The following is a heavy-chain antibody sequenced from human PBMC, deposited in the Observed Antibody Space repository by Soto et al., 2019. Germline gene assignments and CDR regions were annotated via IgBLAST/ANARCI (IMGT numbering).Heavy chain of an antibody. Sequence: ETLSLTCAVYGGSFSGYYWSWIRQPPGKGLEWIGEINHSGSTNYNPSLKSRATISVDTSKNQFSLKLSSVTAADTAVYYCARGREGPLYYWGQGTLVTVSS. CDR3: ARGREGPLYY. J-gene: IGHJ4*02. CDR2: INHSGST. V-gene: IGHV4-34*01. CDR1: GGSFSGYY.